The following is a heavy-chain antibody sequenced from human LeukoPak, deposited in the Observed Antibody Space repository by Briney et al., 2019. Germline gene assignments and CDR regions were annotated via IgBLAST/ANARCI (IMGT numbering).Heavy chain of an antibody. CDR3: AKSRAPTADPDAFDF. CDR2: IRYGENNE. J-gene: IGHJ3*01. V-gene: IGHV3-30*02. Sequence: TGGSLRLSCAGSGFPFSNYGIHWVRQAPGKGLEWVAFIRYGENNEYYADSVKGRFTISRDNSKSSLYLQMNGLRPEDTAIYYCAKSRAPTADPDAFDFWGQGTMVTVSS. CDR1: GFPFSNYG.